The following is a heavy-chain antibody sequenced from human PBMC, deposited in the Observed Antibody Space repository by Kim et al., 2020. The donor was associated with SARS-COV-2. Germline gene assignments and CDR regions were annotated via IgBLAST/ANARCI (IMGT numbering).Heavy chain of an antibody. D-gene: IGHD1-26*01. CDR3: ARVGNGFDY. V-gene: IGHV3-7*01. J-gene: IGHJ4*02. Sequence: SVKYYVDSVKGRFTISRDNAKNSLYLQMNSLRAEDTAVYYCARVGNGFDYWGQGTLVTVSS. CDR2: SVK.